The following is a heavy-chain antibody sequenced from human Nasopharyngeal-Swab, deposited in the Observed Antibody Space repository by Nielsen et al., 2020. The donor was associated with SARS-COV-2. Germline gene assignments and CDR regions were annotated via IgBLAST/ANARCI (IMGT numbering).Heavy chain of an antibody. Sequence: SVKVSCKASGGTFSSYAISWVRQAPGQGLEWMGGIIPIFGTANYAQKFQGRVTITADESTSTAYMELSSLRSEDTAVYYCARARIVVVPAAVYYYYGMDVWGQGTTVTVSS. V-gene: IGHV1-69*13. CDR1: GGTFSSYA. CDR3: ARARIVVVPAAVYYYYGMDV. CDR2: IIPIFGTA. J-gene: IGHJ6*02. D-gene: IGHD2-2*01.